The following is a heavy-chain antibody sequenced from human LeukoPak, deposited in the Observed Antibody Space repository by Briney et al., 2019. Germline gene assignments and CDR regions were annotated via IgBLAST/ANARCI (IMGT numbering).Heavy chain of an antibody. J-gene: IGHJ5*02. CDR1: GGSISSGSYY. CDR3: ARVAAQGPIGWFDP. Sequence: SETLSLTCTVSGGSISSGSYYWSWIRQPAGKGLEWIGRIYTSGSTNYNPSLKSRVTISVDTSKNQFSLKLSSVTAADTAVYYCARVAAQGPIGWFDPWGQGTLVTVSS. CDR2: IYTSGST. V-gene: IGHV4-61*02. D-gene: IGHD6-25*01.